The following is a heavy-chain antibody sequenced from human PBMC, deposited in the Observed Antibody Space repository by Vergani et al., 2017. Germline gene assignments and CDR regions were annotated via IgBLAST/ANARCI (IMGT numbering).Heavy chain of an antibody. CDR2: IIPIFGTA. D-gene: IGHD1-26*01. Sequence: QVQLVQSGAEVKKPGSSVKVSCKASGGTFSSYAISWVRQAPGQGLEWMGGIIPIFGTANYAQKFQGRVTITADKSTSTAYMELSSLRSEDTAVYYCAGAPIEGGSYSFWMYDYYMDVWGKGTTVTVSS. CDR1: GGTFSSYA. V-gene: IGHV1-69*06. J-gene: IGHJ6*03. CDR3: AGAPIEGGSYSFWMYDYYMDV.